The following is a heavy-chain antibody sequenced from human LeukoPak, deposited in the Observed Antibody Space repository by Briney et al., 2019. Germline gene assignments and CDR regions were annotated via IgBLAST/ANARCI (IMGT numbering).Heavy chain of an antibody. CDR2: IYHSGST. J-gene: IGHJ5*02. D-gene: IGHD4-23*01. CDR3: ARGRYGGNWFDP. V-gene: IGHV4-30-2*01. CDR1: GVSISSGGYS. Sequence: PSETLSLTCAVSGVSISSGGYSWSWIRQPPGKGLEWIGYIYHSGSTYYNPSLKSRVTISVDRSKNQFSLKLSSVTAADTAVYYCARGRYGGNWFDPWGQGTLVTVSS.